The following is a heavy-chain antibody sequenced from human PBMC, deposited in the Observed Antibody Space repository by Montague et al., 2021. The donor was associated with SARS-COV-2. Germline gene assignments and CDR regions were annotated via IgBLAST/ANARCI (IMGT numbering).Heavy chain of an antibody. D-gene: IGHD3-3*01. Sequence: SETLSLTCAVYGGSFNDYYWTWIRQPPGKGLVWIGEIDHSGSTNYNPSLKSRLTISVDTSKNQFSLTLNSVTAADTAVYYCARFNGGGIVFLVAVARKNCYLDVWGRGTLVTVSS. J-gene: IGHJ2*01. V-gene: IGHV4-34*01. CDR1: GGSFNDYY. CDR3: ARFNGGGIVFLVAVARKNCYLDV. CDR2: IDHSGST.